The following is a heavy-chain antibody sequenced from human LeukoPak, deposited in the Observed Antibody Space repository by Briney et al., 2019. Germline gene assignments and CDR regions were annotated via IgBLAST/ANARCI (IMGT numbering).Heavy chain of an antibody. Sequence: PGGSLRLSCAASGFTFSSYSMNWVRQAPGKGLEWVSSISSSSSYIYYADSVKGRFTISRDNAKNSLYLQMNSLRAEDTAVYYCAKDLGAAAGTLRQGYWGQGTLVTVSS. CDR1: GFTFSSYS. J-gene: IGHJ4*02. CDR2: ISSSSSYI. D-gene: IGHD6-13*01. CDR3: AKDLGAAAGTLRQGY. V-gene: IGHV3-21*04.